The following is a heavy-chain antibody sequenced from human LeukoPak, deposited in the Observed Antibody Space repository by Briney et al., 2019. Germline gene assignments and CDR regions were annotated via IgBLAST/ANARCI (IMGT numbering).Heavy chain of an antibody. Sequence: SETLSLTCIVSGASFNTGDYYWNWIRQHPGKGLEWFGYIYNSWSTYYNPSLKSRVTISVDTSKNHFSLRLTSVTAADSAVYYCARGAPPDSWGQGTLVTVSS. V-gene: IGHV4-31*03. CDR2: IYNSWST. J-gene: IGHJ4*02. CDR1: GASFNTGDYY. CDR3: ARGAPPDS.